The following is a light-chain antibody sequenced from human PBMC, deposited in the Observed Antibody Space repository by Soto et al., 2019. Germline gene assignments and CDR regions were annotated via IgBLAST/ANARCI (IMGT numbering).Light chain of an antibody. CDR3: QQYNSYPLT. CDR2: KAS. CDR1: QSISSW. V-gene: IGKV1-5*03. J-gene: IGKJ4*01. Sequence: DIQMTQSPSTLSASVGDRVTITCRASQSISSWSAWYQQKPGKAPKLLFYKASSLESGVPSSFSGSGSGTEFTLTISSLQPDDFATYYCQQYNSYPLTFGGGTKVEIK.